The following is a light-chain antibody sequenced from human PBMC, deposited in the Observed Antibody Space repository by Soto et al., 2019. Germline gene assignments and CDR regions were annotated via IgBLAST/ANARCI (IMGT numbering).Light chain of an antibody. J-gene: IGKJ3*01. CDR3: QHRNHCPPIFT. Sequence: EIVLTQSPATLSLSPGERATLSCRASQSVSRFLAWFQQKPGQAPRLLIYDTSNRATGIPARFSGSGSGTDFTLTISSLEPDDFAVYYCQHRNHCPPIFTFGPGTRVDIK. CDR1: QSVSRF. V-gene: IGKV3-11*01. CDR2: DTS.